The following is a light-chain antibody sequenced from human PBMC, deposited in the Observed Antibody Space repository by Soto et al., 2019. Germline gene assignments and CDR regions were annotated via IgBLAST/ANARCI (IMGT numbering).Light chain of an antibody. CDR1: QGVGTY. CDR2: DAS. Sequence: EVGLTQSPATLSLSPGERATLSCRASQGVGTYLAWYQQKPGQAPRLLIYDASRRATGIPARFSGSGSGTDFTLTISSLEPEDFAVYYCQQRSNWPPRVTFGGGTKVDIK. V-gene: IGKV3-11*01. J-gene: IGKJ4*01. CDR3: QQRSNWPPRVT.